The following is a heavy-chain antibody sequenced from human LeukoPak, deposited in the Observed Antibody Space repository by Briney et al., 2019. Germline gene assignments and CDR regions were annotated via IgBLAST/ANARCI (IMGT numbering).Heavy chain of an antibody. Sequence: RLSCAASGFTFSSYSMNWVRQAPGKGLEWVSSISSSSSYIYYADSVKGRFTISRDNAKNSLYLQMNSLRAEDTAVYYCARDPWGYYDSSGYYPWGQGTLVTVSS. D-gene: IGHD3-22*01. CDR2: ISSSSSYI. CDR3: ARDPWGYYDSSGYYP. CDR1: GFTFSSYS. J-gene: IGHJ5*02. V-gene: IGHV3-21*01.